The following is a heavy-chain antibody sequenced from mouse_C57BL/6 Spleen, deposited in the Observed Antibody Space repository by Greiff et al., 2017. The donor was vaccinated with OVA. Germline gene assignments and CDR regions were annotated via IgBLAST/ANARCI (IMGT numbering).Heavy chain of an antibody. CDR3: AREGGRGFDY. J-gene: IGHJ2*01. V-gene: IGHV1-64*01. D-gene: IGHD3-3*01. CDR2: IHPNSGST. CDR1: GYTFTSYW. Sequence: QVQLQQPGAELVKPGASVKLSCKASGYTFTSYWMHWVKQRPGQGLEWIGMIHPNSGSTNYNEKFKSKATLTVDKSSSTAYMQLSSLTSEDSAGDYCAREGGRGFDYWGQGTTLTVSS.